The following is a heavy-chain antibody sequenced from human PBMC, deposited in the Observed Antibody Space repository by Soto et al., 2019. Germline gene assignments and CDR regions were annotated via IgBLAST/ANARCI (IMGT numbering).Heavy chain of an antibody. J-gene: IGHJ5*02. CDR3: ARSDCYGVCRGKWLDP. D-gene: IGHD2-21*02. V-gene: IGHV4-4*02. CDR2: IYHSGTT. CDR1: GGSISSDDW. Sequence: QVQLQESGPGLVKPSGTLSLTCAVSGGSISSDDWWTWVRQTPGKGLEWIGEIYHSGTTNYNPSLRSRVTIAGDKAKSQFSLRLDSVTAGDTAVYDCARSDCYGVCRGKWLDPWGQGILVTVSS.